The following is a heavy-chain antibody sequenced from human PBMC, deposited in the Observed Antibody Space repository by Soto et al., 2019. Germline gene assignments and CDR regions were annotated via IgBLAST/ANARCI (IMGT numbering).Heavy chain of an antibody. CDR3: VRGVGGGLFEP. V-gene: IGHV3-11*06. CDR2: ISPGSRYP. J-gene: IGHJ5*02. Sequence: PGGSLRLSCASSGFTFSDYYMSWIRQAPGKGLEWLSYISPGSRYPAYADSVKGRFTISRDNARRSLSLQMNSLTVDDTAIYYCVRGVGGGLFEPWGEGSMVTVS. CDR1: GFTFSDYY. D-gene: IGHD1-26*01.